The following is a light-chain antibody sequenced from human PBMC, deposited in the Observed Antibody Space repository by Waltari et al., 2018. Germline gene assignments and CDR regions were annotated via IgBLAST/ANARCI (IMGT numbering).Light chain of an antibody. CDR3: QQYDDFPLT. CDR1: QNINNY. Sequence: DIQMTQSPSSLSASVGDRVTITCRASQNINNYLAWLQQKPGEAPKRLIHYASNLESGIPSRFSGSGSGTDYSLTISRLQPEDIATYYCQQYDDFPLTFGGGTRVEIK. J-gene: IGKJ4*01. V-gene: IGKV1-33*01. CDR2: YAS.